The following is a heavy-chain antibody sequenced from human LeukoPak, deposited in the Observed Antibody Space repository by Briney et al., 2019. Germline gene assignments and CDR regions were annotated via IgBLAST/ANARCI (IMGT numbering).Heavy chain of an antibody. D-gene: IGHD4-17*01. CDR3: ARGYGDYDHYYGMDV. CDR2: IYYGDSDT. Sequence: GESLKISCEGSGYTFTDYWIGWVRQLPGRGLEWMGTIYYGDSDTRYSPSFQGQVTISADKFISTAYLQWSGLKASDTAMYYCARGYGDYDHYYGMDVWSQGTTVTVSS. V-gene: IGHV5-51*01. J-gene: IGHJ6*02. CDR1: GYTFTDYW.